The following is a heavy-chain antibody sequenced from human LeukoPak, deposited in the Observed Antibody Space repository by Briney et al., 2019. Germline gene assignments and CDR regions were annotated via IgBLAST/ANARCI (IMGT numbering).Heavy chain of an antibody. J-gene: IGHJ3*02. Sequence: PGGSLRLSCAASGFTFSSYGMHWVRQAPGKGLEWVAVIWYDGSNKYYADSVKGRFTTSRDNSKNTLYLQMNSLRAEDTAVYYCARERSLTMVRDAFDIWGQGTMVTVSS. D-gene: IGHD3-10*01. V-gene: IGHV3-33*01. CDR3: ARERSLTMVRDAFDI. CDR1: GFTFSSYG. CDR2: IWYDGSNK.